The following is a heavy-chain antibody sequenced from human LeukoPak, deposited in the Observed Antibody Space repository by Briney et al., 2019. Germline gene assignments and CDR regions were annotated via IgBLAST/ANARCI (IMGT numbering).Heavy chain of an antibody. D-gene: IGHD3-9*01. CDR3: ARVGNRGYDILTGSYYFDY. Sequence: ASVKVSCKASGGTFSSYAISWVRQAPGQGLEWMGRIIPILGIANYAQKFQGRVTITADKSTSTAYMELSSLRSGDTAVYYCARVGNRGYDILTGSYYFDYWGQGTLVTVSS. J-gene: IGHJ4*02. CDR2: IIPILGIA. V-gene: IGHV1-69*04. CDR1: GGTFSSYA.